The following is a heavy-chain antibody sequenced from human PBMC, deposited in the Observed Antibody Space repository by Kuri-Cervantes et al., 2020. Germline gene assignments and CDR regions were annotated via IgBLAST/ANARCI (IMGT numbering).Heavy chain of an antibody. V-gene: IGHV3-7*01. CDR1: GFTFSSYA. CDR3: ARGPNLFRITIFGVPPPHFDY. CDR2: IKQDGSEK. J-gene: IGHJ4*02. D-gene: IGHD3-3*01. Sequence: GESLKISCAASGFTFSSYAMHWVRQAPGKGLEWVANIKQDGSEKYYVDSVKGRFTISRDNAKNSLYLQMNSLRAEDTAVYYCARGPNLFRITIFGVPPPHFDYWGQGTLVTVSS.